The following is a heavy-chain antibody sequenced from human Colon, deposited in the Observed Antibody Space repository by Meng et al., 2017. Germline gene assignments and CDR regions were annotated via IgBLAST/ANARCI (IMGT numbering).Heavy chain of an antibody. D-gene: IGHD6-19*01. V-gene: IGHV3-21*01. J-gene: IGHJ5*02. CDR1: GFTFSKHS. CDR3: ARVGLRAVAGLGPIDT. Sequence: GGSLRLSCAASGFTFSKHSMNWVRQAPGTELEWVSSITTGGTYIYYADSVKGRFSISRDNAKTSLSLQMNSLRPEDTAVYFCARVGLRAVAGLGPIDTWGQGTLVTVSS. CDR2: ITTGGTYI.